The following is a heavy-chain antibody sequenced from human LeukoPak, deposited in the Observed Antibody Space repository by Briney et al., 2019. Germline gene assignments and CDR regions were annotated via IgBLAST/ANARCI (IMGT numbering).Heavy chain of an antibody. CDR3: ARGRGYSYGYSNNWFDP. J-gene: IGHJ5*02. CDR1: GGSFSGYY. D-gene: IGHD5-18*01. V-gene: IGHV4-34*01. CDR2: INHSGST. Sequence: PSETLSLTCAVYGGSFSGYYWSWLRQPPGNGLDWIGEINHSGSTNYNPSLKSRVTISVDTSKNQFSLKLSSVTAADTAVYYCARGRGYSYGYSNNWFDPWGQGTLVTVSS.